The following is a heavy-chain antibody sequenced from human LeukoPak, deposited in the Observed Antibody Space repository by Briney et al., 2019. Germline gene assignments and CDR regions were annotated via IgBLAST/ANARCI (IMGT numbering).Heavy chain of an antibody. CDR2: IYHSGST. J-gene: IGHJ4*02. CDR1: GGSFSGYY. D-gene: IGHD3-3*01. V-gene: IGHV4-34*01. Sequence: SETLSLTCAVYGGSFSGYYWSWIHQPPGKGLEWIGYIYHSGSTYYNPSLKSRVTISVDRSKNQFSLKLSSVTAADTAVYYCARGPGYDFWSGYQTFDYWGQGTLVTVSS. CDR3: ARGPGYDFWSGYQTFDY.